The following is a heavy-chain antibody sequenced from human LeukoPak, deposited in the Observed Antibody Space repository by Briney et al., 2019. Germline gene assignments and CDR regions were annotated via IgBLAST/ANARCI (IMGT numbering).Heavy chain of an antibody. J-gene: IGHJ4*02. CDR2: IYPGDCDT. CDR3: ARHTAVTGLHHY. D-gene: IGHD6-19*01. Sequence: GESLKISCRGSGYSFTSYWIGWVRQMPGEGREWMGVIYPGDCDTRYSPSFQGQVTISSGKSISTAYLQRINRESSDTAMVYFARHTAVTGLHHYWGQGTLVTVSS. CDR1: GYSFTSYW. V-gene: IGHV5-51*01.